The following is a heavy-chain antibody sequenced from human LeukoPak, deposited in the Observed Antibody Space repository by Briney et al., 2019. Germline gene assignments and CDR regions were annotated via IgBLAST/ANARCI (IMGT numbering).Heavy chain of an antibody. Sequence: PSETLSLTCTVSGGSISSYYWSWIRQPPGKGLEWIGYIYYSGSTNYNPSLKSRVTISVDTSKNQFSLKLSSVTAADTAVYYCARLKLTSNWFDPWGQGTPVTVSS. CDR2: IYYSGST. V-gene: IGHV4-59*08. J-gene: IGHJ5*02. D-gene: IGHD1-14*01. CDR3: ARLKLTSNWFDP. CDR1: GGSISSYY.